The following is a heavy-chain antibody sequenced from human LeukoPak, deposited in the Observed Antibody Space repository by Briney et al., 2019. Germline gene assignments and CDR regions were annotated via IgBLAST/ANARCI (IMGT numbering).Heavy chain of an antibody. J-gene: IGHJ4*02. D-gene: IGHD2-8*02. CDR2: ISSSSSTI. CDR3: AKDLSLVVYATVFDY. Sequence: QPGGSLRLSCAASGFTFSSYSMNWVRQAPGKGLEWVSYISSSSSTIYYADSVKGRFTISRDNAKNSLYLQMNSLRAEDTAVYYCAKDLSLVVYATVFDYWGQGTLVTVSS. V-gene: IGHV3-48*01. CDR1: GFTFSSYS.